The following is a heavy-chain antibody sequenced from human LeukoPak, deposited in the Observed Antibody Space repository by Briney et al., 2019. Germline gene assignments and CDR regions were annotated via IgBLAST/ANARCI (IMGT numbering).Heavy chain of an antibody. V-gene: IGHV1-69*01. CDR1: GGTFSSYA. D-gene: IGHD3-9*01. CDR2: IIPIFGTA. CDR3: ARARYYDILTGYSVLNYYYYGMDV. J-gene: IGHJ6*02. Sequence: SVKVSCKASGGTFSSYAISWVRQAPGQGLEWMGGIIPIFGTANYAQKLQGRVTITADESTSTAYMELSSLRSEDTAVYYCARARYYDILTGYSVLNYYYYGMDVWGQGTTVTVSS.